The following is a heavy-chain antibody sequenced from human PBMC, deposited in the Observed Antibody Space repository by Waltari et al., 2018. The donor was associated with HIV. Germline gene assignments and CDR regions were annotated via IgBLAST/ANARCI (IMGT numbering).Heavy chain of an antibody. Sequence: VQLVESGGGLVEPGGSLTLSCAASGFTFSDACMSWARQAPGKGLKGVGRIKRKTDGGTVEFAAPVKGRSTISRDDSLDMFYMHMNSLTTEDTAVYYCTTGLSWNSRYCDYWGQGTLVTVSP. J-gene: IGHJ4*02. V-gene: IGHV3-15*01. CDR2: IKRKTDGGTV. CDR1: GFTFSDAC. D-gene: IGHD1-7*01. CDR3: TTGLSWNSRYCDY.